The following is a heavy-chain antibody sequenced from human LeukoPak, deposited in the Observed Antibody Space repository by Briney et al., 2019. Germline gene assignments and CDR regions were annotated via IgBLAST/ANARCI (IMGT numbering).Heavy chain of an antibody. V-gene: IGHV4-61*02. CDR3: TRDRHDSSGHYYDYYYMDV. CDR1: GGSIRIGSYY. J-gene: IGHJ6*03. Sequence: SETLSLTCTVSGGSIRIGSYYWSWIRQPAGKGLEWTGRIYPSGSTNYNPSLKSRVTISLDPSKNQFSLKLSSVTAADTAVYYCTRDRHDSSGHYYDYYYMDVWGKGTTVTVSS. D-gene: IGHD3-22*01. CDR2: IYPSGST.